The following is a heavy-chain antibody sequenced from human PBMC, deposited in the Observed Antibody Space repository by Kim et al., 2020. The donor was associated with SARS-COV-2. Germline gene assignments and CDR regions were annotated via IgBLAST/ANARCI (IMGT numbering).Heavy chain of an antibody. Sequence: TNYNPSLKSRVTISVDKSKNQFSLKLSSVTAADTAVYYCARAGYDNWFDPWGQGTLVTVSS. V-gene: IGHV4-4*02. CDR2: T. D-gene: IGHD6-13*01. J-gene: IGHJ5*02. CDR3: ARAGYDNWFDP.